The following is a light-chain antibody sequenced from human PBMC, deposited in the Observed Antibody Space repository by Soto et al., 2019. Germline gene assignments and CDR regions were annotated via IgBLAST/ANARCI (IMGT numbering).Light chain of an antibody. V-gene: IGKV3-20*01. CDR2: GAS. J-gene: IGKJ1*01. CDR1: QSVSSSY. CDR3: QQYGSSPT. Sequence: EIVLPQSPGTLSLSPWERATLSCRASQSVSSSYLAWYQQKPGQAPRLLIYGASSRATGIPARFSGRGSETDFTLTISSLQPEDFAVYYCQQYGSSPTFGQGTKVDIK.